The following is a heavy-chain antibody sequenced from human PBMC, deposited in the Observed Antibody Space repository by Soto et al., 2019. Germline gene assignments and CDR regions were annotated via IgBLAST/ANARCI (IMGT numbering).Heavy chain of an antibody. CDR3: AGDRGWFYFDY. Sequence: QVRLQESGPGLVKPSQTLSLTCIVSGGAINSGDYYWSWIRQPPGKGLEWIGYIYYSGSTYYNPSLMSGLTISVDTSKNLFSMKLSSVTAADTAVYYCAGDRGWFYFDYWGQGTLVTVSS. CDR2: IYYSGST. V-gene: IGHV4-30-4*01. D-gene: IGHD3-10*01. J-gene: IGHJ4*02. CDR1: GGAINSGDYY.